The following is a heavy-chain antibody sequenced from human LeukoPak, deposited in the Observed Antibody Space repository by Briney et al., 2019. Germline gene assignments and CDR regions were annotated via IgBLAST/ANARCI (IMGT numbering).Heavy chain of an antibody. D-gene: IGHD6-25*01. Sequence: ASVKVSCKASGYTFTGYYMHWVRQAPGQGLEWMGWINPNSGGTNHAQKFQGWVTMTRDTSISTAYMELSRLRSDDTAVYYCARWGPTAAVDYSYYYGMDVWGQGTTVTVSS. J-gene: IGHJ6*02. CDR3: ARWGPTAAVDYSYYYGMDV. CDR2: INPNSGGT. V-gene: IGHV1-2*04. CDR1: GYTFTGYY.